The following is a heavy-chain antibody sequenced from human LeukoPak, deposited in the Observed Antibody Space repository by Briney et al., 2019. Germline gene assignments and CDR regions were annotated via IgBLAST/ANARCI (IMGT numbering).Heavy chain of an antibody. Sequence: LRLSCAASGFTFSSYWMSWIRQPPGKGLEWIGEINHSGSTNYNPSLKSRVTISVDTSKNQFSLKLSSVTAADTAVYYCARHYGYYYGSGRTYYFDYWGQGTLVTVSS. CDR2: INHSGST. D-gene: IGHD3-10*01. V-gene: IGHV4-34*01. J-gene: IGHJ4*02. CDR1: GFTFSSYW. CDR3: ARHYGYYYGSGRTYYFDY.